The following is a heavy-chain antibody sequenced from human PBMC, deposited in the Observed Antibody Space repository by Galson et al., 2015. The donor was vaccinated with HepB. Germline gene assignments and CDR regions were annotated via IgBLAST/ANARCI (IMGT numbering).Heavy chain of an antibody. Sequence: SLRLSCAASGFTFSGSAIHWVRQASGKGLEWLGRIKTRANSYATTYAASVKGRFTVSRDDSKNTAYLQMNSLKTEDTAVYYCTSYSEAVWGQGTPVTVSS. D-gene: IGHD2-21*01. CDR2: IKTRANSYAT. CDR3: TSYSEAV. J-gene: IGHJ6*02. CDR1: GFTFSGSA. V-gene: IGHV3-73*01.